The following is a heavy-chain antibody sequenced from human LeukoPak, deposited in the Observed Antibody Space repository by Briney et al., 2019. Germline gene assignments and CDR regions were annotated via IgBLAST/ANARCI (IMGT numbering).Heavy chain of an antibody. Sequence: PGGSLRLSCAASGFTFSSYSMNWVRQAPGKGLEWVSSISSSSSYIYYADSVKGRFTISRDNAKNSLYLQMNSLRAEDTAVYYCAKEGNYYDSSGNFDYWGQGTLVTVSS. J-gene: IGHJ4*02. D-gene: IGHD3-22*01. CDR3: AKEGNYYDSSGNFDY. CDR1: GFTFSSYS. CDR2: ISSSSSYI. V-gene: IGHV3-21*04.